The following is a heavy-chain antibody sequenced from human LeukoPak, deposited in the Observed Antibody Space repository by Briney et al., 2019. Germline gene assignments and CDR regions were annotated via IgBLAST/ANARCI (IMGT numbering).Heavy chain of an antibody. J-gene: IGHJ4*02. D-gene: IGHD6-6*01. CDR1: GGSITSYY. CDR2: IHTSGST. Sequence: PSETLSLTCTASGGSITSYYWTYIRQPAGKGLEWIGRIHTSGSTNYNPSLKSRVTMSIDTSKNHFSLNLSSVTAADTAMYYCAREFSGTSIAARVFDSWGQGTLVTVSS. CDR3: AREFSGTSIAARVFDS. V-gene: IGHV4-4*07.